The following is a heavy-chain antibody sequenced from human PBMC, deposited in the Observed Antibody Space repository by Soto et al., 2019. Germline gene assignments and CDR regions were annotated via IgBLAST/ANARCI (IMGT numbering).Heavy chain of an antibody. CDR3: ARENPARSGCFDY. D-gene: IGHD6-19*01. CDR1: EFTFSSYQ. Sequence: LRLSCAASEFTFSSYQMNWVRQAPGKGLEWVSYISDSGGTIYYADSVKGRFTISRDNAKNSLYLQMNSLRAEDTAVYYCARENPARSGCFDYWGQGTLVTVSS. V-gene: IGHV3-48*03. J-gene: IGHJ4*02. CDR2: ISDSGGTI.